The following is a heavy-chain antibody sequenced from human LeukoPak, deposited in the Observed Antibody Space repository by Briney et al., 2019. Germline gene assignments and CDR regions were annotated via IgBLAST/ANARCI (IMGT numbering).Heavy chain of an antibody. V-gene: IGHV4-39*01. CDR1: GGSISSSNSY. J-gene: IGHJ4*02. CDR2: IYCSGNT. Sequence: YPSETLSLTCTVSGGSISSSNSYWGWIRQPPGKGLEWIGNIYCSGNTYYNPSLKSRVTISVDTSRNQFSLKLSSVTAADTAVYYCARLAYSSGWTFDYWGQGTLVTVSS. D-gene: IGHD6-19*01. CDR3: ARLAYSSGWTFDY.